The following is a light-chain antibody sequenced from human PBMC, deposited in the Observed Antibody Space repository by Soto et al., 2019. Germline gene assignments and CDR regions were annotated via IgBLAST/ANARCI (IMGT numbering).Light chain of an antibody. CDR1: QSISSW. Sequence: DMQMTQYPSTLSASVGDRVTITCRASQSISSWLAWYQQKAGKAPKLLIYDASTLESGVPSRFSGSGSGTEFTLTISSLQPDDFATFYCQQYDTFPRTFGQGTKVDIK. J-gene: IGKJ1*01. CDR2: DAS. CDR3: QQYDTFPRT. V-gene: IGKV1-5*01.